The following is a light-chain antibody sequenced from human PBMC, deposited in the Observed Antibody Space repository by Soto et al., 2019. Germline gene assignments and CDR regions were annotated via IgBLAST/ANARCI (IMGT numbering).Light chain of an antibody. CDR3: QSYDSSLSGWV. CDR2: NNN. J-gene: IGLJ3*02. CDR1: SPNIGAGYD. V-gene: IGLV1-40*01. Sequence: QSVLTQAPSVSGAPGQRVTISCTGSSPNIGAGYDVHWLQQLPGTAPRVLIYNNNNWPSGVPDRFSGSKSGTSASLAITGLQAEDEADYYCQSYDSSLSGWVFGGGTKLTVL.